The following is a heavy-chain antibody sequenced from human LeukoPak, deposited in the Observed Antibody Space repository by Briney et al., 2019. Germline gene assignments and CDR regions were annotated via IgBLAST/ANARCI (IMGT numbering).Heavy chain of an antibody. CDR1: GFTFSSYS. D-gene: IGHD3-22*01. V-gene: IGHV3-21*01. Sequence: GGSLRLSCAASGFTFSSYSMNWVRQAPGKGLEWVSSISSSSSYIYYADSVKGRFTISRDNAKNSLYLQMNSLRAEDTAVYYCARATSGGYYDTPLNFDYWGQGTLVTVSS. CDR2: ISSSSSYI. CDR3: ARATSGGYYDTPLNFDY. J-gene: IGHJ4*02.